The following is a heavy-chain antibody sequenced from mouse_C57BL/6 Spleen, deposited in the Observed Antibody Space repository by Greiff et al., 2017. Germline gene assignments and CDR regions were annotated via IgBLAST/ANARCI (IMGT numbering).Heavy chain of an antibody. CDR1: GFTFSDFY. D-gene: IGHD1-1*01. CDR2: SRNKANDYTT. J-gene: IGHJ2*01. V-gene: IGHV7-1*01. Sequence: EVNLVESGGGLVQSGRSLRLSCATSGFTFSDFYMEWVRQAPGKGLEWIAASRNKANDYTTEYSASVKGRFIVSRDTSQSILYLQMNALRAEDTASYYCARDGYYGTFDYWGQGTTLTVSS. CDR3: ARDGYYGTFDY.